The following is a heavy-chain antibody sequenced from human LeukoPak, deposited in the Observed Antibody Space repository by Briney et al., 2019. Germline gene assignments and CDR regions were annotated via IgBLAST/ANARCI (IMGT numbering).Heavy chain of an antibody. J-gene: IGHJ4*02. CDR3: AREADSSGYFFRPDY. Sequence: GASVKVSCKASGYTFTNYAISWVRQAPGQGLEWMGWISVYSDDTKSAQNLQGRITMTKVTSTSTAYMELRSLRSDDTAVYYCAREADSSGYFFRPDYWGQGTLVTVSS. CDR2: ISVYSDDT. D-gene: IGHD3-22*01. V-gene: IGHV1-18*01. CDR1: GYTFTNYA.